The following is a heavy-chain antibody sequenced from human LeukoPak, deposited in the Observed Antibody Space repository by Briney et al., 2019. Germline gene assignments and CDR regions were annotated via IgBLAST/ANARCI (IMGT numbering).Heavy chain of an antibody. CDR2: IRGDGSMT. D-gene: IGHD6-25*01. V-gene: IGHV3-74*01. CDR3: ARENLAAAADY. J-gene: IGHJ4*02. CDR1: EFTFSAYW. Sequence: PGGSLRLSCAASEFTFSAYWMHWVRQAPGEGLVWVSRIRGDGSMTNYADSVKGRFTISRDNAKNTLYLQMNSLRLEDTAVYYCARENLAAAADYWGQGTVVTVSS.